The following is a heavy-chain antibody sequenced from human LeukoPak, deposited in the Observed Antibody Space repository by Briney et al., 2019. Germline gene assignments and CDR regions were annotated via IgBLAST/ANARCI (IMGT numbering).Heavy chain of an antibody. J-gene: IGHJ4*02. Sequence: PGGSLKLSCTASGFTFSSYAMSWVRQAPGVGLEWVSAINGAGGSTWYADSVKGRITISRDNSKNTLYMQMNSLSAEDTAVYYCAKDSYDSSGSRYDYWGQGTLVTVSS. V-gene: IGHV3-23*01. D-gene: IGHD3-22*01. CDR1: GFTFSSYA. CDR2: INGAGGST. CDR3: AKDSYDSSGSRYDY.